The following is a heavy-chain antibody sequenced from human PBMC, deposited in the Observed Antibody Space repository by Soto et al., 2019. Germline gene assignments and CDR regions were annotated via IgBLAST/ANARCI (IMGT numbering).Heavy chain of an antibody. Sequence: EVQLVESGGGLVQPGGSLRLSCVASGFTFSDYYMDWVRQAPGKGLEWVGRSRNKANSYTTEYAASVKGRFTISRDESKNSLYVQMDSLKSEDTAVYYCTRVSSGRSSGYLDSWGQGTLVTVSS. V-gene: IGHV3-72*01. CDR2: SRNKANSYTT. D-gene: IGHD3-22*01. J-gene: IGHJ4*02. CDR1: GFTFSDYY. CDR3: TRVSSGRSSGYLDS.